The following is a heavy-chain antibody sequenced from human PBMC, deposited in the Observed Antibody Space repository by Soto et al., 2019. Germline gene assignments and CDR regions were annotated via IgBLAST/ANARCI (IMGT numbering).Heavy chain of an antibody. J-gene: IGHJ4*02. CDR3: AGASNFNYAFEY. CDR1: GFTVKVNY. V-gene: IGHV3-53*01. CDR2: IFSGGMT. D-gene: IGHD1-7*01. Sequence: QPGGSLILSCAPSGFTVKVNYVGWARQASGKEVEWVSIIFSGGMTYYADSVKGRFTISKDISKNTLSLQMNSLRADDTAVYFCAGASNFNYAFEYWGLGTPVTVSS.